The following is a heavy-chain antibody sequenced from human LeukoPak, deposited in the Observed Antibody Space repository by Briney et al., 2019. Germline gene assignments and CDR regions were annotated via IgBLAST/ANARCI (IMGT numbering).Heavy chain of an antibody. CDR1: GFTFDDYV. CDR2: ITWNSDTI. Sequence: PGGSLRLSCAASGFTFDDYVMHWVRQAPGKGLEWVSGITWNSDTIAYADSVKGRFTISRDNAKNSLYLQMNSLRAEDTALYYCAKDNLGAAMASSYFDYWGQGTLVTVSS. V-gene: IGHV3-9*01. D-gene: IGHD5-18*01. J-gene: IGHJ4*02. CDR3: AKDNLGAAMASSYFDY.